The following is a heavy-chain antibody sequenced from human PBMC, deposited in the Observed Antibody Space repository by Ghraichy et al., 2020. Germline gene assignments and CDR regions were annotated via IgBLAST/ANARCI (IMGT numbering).Heavy chain of an antibody. CDR3: AKYSSHWWNDVLDI. Sequence: GGSLRLSCAASGFTFSNYAMGWVRQAPGKGLEWVSAITGSGDNTQYADSVKGRFTFSRDNSKNTLYLQLSSLRAEDTAVYYCAKYSSHWWNDVLDIWGQGTMVTVSS. CDR2: ITGSGDNT. CDR1: GFTFSNYA. V-gene: IGHV3-23*01. D-gene: IGHD2-8*02. J-gene: IGHJ3*02.